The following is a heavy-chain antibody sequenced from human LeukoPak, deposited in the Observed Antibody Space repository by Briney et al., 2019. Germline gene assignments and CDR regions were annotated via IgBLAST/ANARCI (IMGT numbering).Heavy chain of an antibody. Sequence: GGSLRLSCAASGFTFSSYSMNWVRQAPGKGLEWVSYISSSSSTIYYADSVKGRFTIYRDNAKNSLYLQMNSLRAEDTAVYYCARDSVIAVAGFVYWGQGTLVTVSS. J-gene: IGHJ4*02. D-gene: IGHD6-19*01. V-gene: IGHV3-48*01. CDR3: ARDSVIAVAGFVY. CDR1: GFTFSSYS. CDR2: ISSSSSTI.